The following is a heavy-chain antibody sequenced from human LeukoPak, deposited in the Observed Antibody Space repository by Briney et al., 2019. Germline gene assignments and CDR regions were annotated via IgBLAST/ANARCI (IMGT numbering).Heavy chain of an antibody. CDR2: MNPNSGNT. D-gene: IGHD3-3*01. CDR3: ATDPRTTVFGTFRYYYMDV. V-gene: IGHV1-8*03. Sequence: ASVKVSCKASGYTFTSYDINWVRQATGQGLEWMGWMNPNSGNTGYAQKFQGRVTITRNTSISTAYMELSSLRSEDTAVYYCATDPRTTVFGTFRYYYMDVWGKGTTVTVSS. CDR1: GYTFTSYD. J-gene: IGHJ6*03.